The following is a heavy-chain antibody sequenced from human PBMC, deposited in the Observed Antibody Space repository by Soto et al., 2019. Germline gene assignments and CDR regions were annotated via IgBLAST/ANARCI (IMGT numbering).Heavy chain of an antibody. Sequence: ASVKVSCKASGYSFTSYAMHWVRQAPGQRLKWMGWINAGNGNTKYSQKFQGRVTITRDTSASTSYMELSSLRSEDTAVYYCARVYCSSTSCYYYYGMDVWGQGTTVTVSS. V-gene: IGHV1-3*01. CDR3: ARVYCSSTSCYYYYGMDV. D-gene: IGHD2-2*01. J-gene: IGHJ6*02. CDR2: INAGNGNT. CDR1: GYSFTSYA.